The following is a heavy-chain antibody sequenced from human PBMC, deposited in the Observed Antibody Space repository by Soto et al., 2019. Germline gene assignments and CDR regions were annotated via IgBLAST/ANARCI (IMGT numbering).Heavy chain of an antibody. CDR3: AKDLDPSTVTTGAFDI. V-gene: IGHV3-23*01. J-gene: IGHJ3*02. Sequence: PGGSLRLSCAASGFTFSSYAMSWVRQAPGKGLEWVSAISGSGGSTYYADSVKGRFTISRDNSKNTLYLQMNSLRAEDTAVYYCAKDLDPSTVTTGAFDIWGQGTMVTVSS. D-gene: IGHD4-4*01. CDR1: GFTFSSYA. CDR2: ISGSGGST.